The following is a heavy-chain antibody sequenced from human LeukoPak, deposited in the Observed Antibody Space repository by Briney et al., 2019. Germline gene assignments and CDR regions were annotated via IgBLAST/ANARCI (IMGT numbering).Heavy chain of an antibody. J-gene: IGHJ4*02. CDR2: SSSSYT. Sequence: GGSLRLSCAASGFTFSDYYMSWIRQAPGKGLEWVSYSSSSYTNYADSVKGRFTISRDNAKNSLYLQMSSLRAEDTAVYYCARDLRIQLWSYPYYFDYWGQGTLVTVSS. CDR3: ARDLRIQLWSYPYYFDY. D-gene: IGHD5-18*01. CDR1: GFTFSDYY. V-gene: IGHV3-11*06.